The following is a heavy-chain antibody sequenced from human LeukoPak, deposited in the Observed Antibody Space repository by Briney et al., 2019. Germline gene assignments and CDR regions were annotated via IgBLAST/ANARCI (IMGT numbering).Heavy chain of an antibody. D-gene: IGHD5-18*01. CDR1: GFTFSTYS. CDR3: ARIQLWADY. V-gene: IGHV4-39*07. CDR2: IYYSGST. Sequence: GSLRLSCAASGFTFSTYSMNWVRQAPGKGLEWIGSIYYSGSTYYNPSLKSRVTISVDTSKNQFSLKLSSVTAADTAVYYCARIQLWADYWGQGTLVTVSS. J-gene: IGHJ4*02.